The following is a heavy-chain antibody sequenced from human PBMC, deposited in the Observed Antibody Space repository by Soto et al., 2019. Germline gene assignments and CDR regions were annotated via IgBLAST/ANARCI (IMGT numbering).Heavy chain of an antibody. V-gene: IGHV1-69*13. CDR1: GGTFSSYA. D-gene: IGHD3-10*01. J-gene: IGHJ6*02. CDR2: IIPIFGRI. Sequence: ASVKVSCTASGGTFSSYAISWVRQAPGQGFEWMGGIIPIFGRINYAQKFQGRVTITADESTSTVYMELSSLRSEDTAVHYCADGSLVRGVIALAYYGLDVWGQGTTVTVSS. CDR3: ADGSLVRGVIALAYYGLDV.